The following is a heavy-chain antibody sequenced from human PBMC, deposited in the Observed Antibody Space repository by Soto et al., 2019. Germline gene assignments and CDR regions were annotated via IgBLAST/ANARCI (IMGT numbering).Heavy chain of an antibody. CDR1: GGTFSSYA. V-gene: IGHV1-69*13. CDR2: IIPIFGTA. D-gene: IGHD5-18*01. J-gene: IGHJ4*02. Sequence: ASVKVSCKASGGTFSSYAISWVRQAPGQGLEWMGGIIPIFGTANYAQKFQGRVTITADESTSTAYMELSSLRSEDTAVYYCAREGDTAMVLDYWGQGTLVTVSS. CDR3: AREGDTAMVLDY.